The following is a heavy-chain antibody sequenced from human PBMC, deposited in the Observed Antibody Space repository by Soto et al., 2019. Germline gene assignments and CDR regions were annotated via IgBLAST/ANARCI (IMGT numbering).Heavy chain of an antibody. V-gene: IGHV5-51*01. CDR2: IYPGDSDT. J-gene: IGHJ4*02. Sequence: PGESLKISCKGSGYSFTSYWIGWVRQMPGKGLEWMGIIYPGDSDTRYSPSFQGQVTINPDTSKNQFSLQLNSVTPEDTAVYYCASFAAGTRYWGQGTLVTVSS. CDR1: GYSFTSYW. CDR3: ASFAAGTRY. D-gene: IGHD6-13*01.